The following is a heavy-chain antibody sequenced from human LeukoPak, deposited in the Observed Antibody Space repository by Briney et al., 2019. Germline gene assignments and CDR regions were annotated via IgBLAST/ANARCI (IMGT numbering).Heavy chain of an antibody. CDR3: AGGPPGTDAFDI. J-gene: IGHJ3*02. V-gene: IGHV3-53*01. Sequence: GGSLRLSCAASGFTVSSNYMSWVRQAPGKGLEWVSVIYSGGSTYYADSVKGRFTISRDNSKNTLYLQMNNLRADDTAVYYCAGGPPGTDAFDIWGQGTMVTVSS. CDR2: IYSGGST. CDR1: GFTVSSNY.